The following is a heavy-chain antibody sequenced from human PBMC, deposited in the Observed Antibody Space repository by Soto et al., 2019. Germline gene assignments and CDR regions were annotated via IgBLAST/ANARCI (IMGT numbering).Heavy chain of an antibody. CDR2: ISAYDGDT. CDR3: TRVADMSLPRYLDF. V-gene: IGHV1-18*01. J-gene: IGHJ4*02. D-gene: IGHD2-15*01. Sequence: QIQLVQSGPELKRPGAAVTVSCRTSGFTFNLYGFTWLRQAPGQGPEWMGWISAYDGDTYYADNFQGRISMTLDTPTRTTYSELGGLTLDDTDVYFCTRVADMSLPRYLDFWGQGTLVTVSS. CDR1: GFTFNLYG.